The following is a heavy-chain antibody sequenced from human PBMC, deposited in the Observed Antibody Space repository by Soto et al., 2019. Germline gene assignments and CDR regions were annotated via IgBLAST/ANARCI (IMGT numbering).Heavy chain of an antibody. V-gene: IGHV3-15*07. D-gene: IGHD1-7*01. CDR3: TTDSRITGTILYYYGMDV. J-gene: IGHJ6*02. CDR2: IKSKTDGGTT. CDR1: GFTFSNAW. Sequence: GGSLRLSCAASGFTFSNAWMNWVRQAPGKGLEWVGRIKSKTDGGTTDYAAPVKGRFTISRDDSKNTLYLQMNSLKTEDTAVYYCTTDSRITGTILYYYGMDVWGQGTTVTVSS.